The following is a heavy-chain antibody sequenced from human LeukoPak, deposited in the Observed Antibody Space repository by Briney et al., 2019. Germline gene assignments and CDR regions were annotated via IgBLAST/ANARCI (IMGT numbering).Heavy chain of an antibody. D-gene: IGHD2-2*01. CDR1: GGSISSGDYY. V-gene: IGHV4-30-4*01. CDR3: ARERPGYCSSTSCYPNDAFDI. CDR2: IYYSGST. Sequence: SQTLSLTCTVSGGSISSGDYYWSWIRQPPGKGLEWIGYIYYSGSTYYNPSLKSRVTISVDTSKNQFSLKLSSVTAADTAVYYCARERPGYCSSTSCYPNDAFDIWGQGTMVTVSS. J-gene: IGHJ3*02.